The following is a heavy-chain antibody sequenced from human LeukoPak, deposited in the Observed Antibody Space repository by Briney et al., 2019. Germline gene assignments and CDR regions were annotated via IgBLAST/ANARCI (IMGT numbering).Heavy chain of an antibody. Sequence: SETLSLTCTVSGGSISSSSYYWGWIRQPPGKGLEWIGSIYYSGSTYYNPALKSRITISVDTSKNHFSLKLSSVTAADTAVYYCARGLAEEVYDSSGYDAFDIWGQGTMVTVSS. CDR1: GGSISSSSYY. J-gene: IGHJ3*02. CDR2: IYYSGST. CDR3: ARGLAEEVYDSSGYDAFDI. D-gene: IGHD3-22*01. V-gene: IGHV4-39*02.